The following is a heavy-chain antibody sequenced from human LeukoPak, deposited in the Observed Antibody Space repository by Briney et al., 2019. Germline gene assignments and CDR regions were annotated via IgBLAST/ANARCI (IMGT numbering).Heavy chain of an antibody. CDR2: ISSSSSYM. J-gene: IGHJ4*02. CDR1: GFTFSTYT. V-gene: IGHV3-21*01. D-gene: IGHD5-12*01. Sequence: PGGSLRLSCAASGFTFSTYTINWVRQAPGKGLEWVSFISSSSSYMYYADSVKGRFTISRDNTKKSLYLQMNSLRAEDTAVYYCARDFSGYDYNFDYWGQGTLVTVSS. CDR3: ARDFSGYDYNFDY.